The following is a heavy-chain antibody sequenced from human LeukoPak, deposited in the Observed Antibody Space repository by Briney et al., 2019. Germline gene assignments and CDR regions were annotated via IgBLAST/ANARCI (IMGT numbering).Heavy chain of an antibody. Sequence: GRSLRLSCAASGFTFSNYGMHWVRQAPGKGLEWVAVISYDGSNKYYADSVKGRFTISRDNSKNTLYLQMNSPRAEDTAVYYCAKVRSDYWGQGTLVTVSS. CDR2: ISYDGSNK. CDR1: GFTFSNYG. CDR3: AKVRSDY. J-gene: IGHJ4*02. V-gene: IGHV3-30*18.